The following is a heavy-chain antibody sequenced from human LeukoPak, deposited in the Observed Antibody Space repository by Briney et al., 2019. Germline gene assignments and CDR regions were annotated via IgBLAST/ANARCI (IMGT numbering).Heavy chain of an antibody. J-gene: IGHJ4*02. CDR3: AKWERPYGVIVSYIDY. D-gene: IGHD1-26*01. V-gene: IGHV3-23*01. CDR2: ISGSGGST. Sequence: PGGTLRLSCAASGSTFSSYGMSWVRQAPGKGLEWVSAISGSGGSTYYADSVKGRFTISRDNSKNTLYLQMNSLRAEDTAVYYCAKWERPYGVIVSYIDYWGQGTLVTVSS. CDR1: GSTFSSYG.